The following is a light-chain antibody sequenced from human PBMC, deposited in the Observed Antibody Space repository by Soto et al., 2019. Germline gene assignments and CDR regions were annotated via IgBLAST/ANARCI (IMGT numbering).Light chain of an antibody. CDR3: QSYDRSLSGLWV. CDR1: SSNIGAGYD. Sequence: QSALTQPPSVSGAPGQRVTMSCTGSSSNIGAGYDVHWYQQLPGAAPKLLIYGNNNRPSGVPDRFSGSKSGTSASLAITGLQAEDEADYYCQSYDRSLSGLWVFGGGTKLTVL. V-gene: IGLV1-40*01. CDR2: GNN. J-gene: IGLJ3*02.